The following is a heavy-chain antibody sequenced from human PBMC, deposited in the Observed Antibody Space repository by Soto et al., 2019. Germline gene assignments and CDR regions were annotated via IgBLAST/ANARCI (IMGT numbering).Heavy chain of an antibody. CDR2: MNPNSGNT. D-gene: IGHD5-12*01. CDR1: GYTFTSYD. CDR3: ARDDGYKARGVY. V-gene: IGHV1-8*01. Sequence: QVQLVQSGAEVKKPGASVKVSCKASGYTFTSYDINWVRQATGQGLEWMGWMNPNSGNTGYAQKLKGRITMTRNTSISTAYMELSSLRTDDTAVYYWARDDGYKARGVYWGQGTLVTVSS. J-gene: IGHJ4*02.